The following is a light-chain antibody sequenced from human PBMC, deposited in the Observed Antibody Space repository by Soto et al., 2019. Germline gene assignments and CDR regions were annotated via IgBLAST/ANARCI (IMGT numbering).Light chain of an antibody. CDR1: QGVRNN. Sequence: EVGMTQSPVTLSVSPGESATLSCRASQGVRNNLAWYQQRPGQAPRLLIYGASTRAAGIPARFSGSGSETEFTLTIRSLQSEDFAVYYCHQYNQWPLWTFGQGTKVEI. CDR2: GAS. V-gene: IGKV3-15*01. J-gene: IGKJ1*01. CDR3: HQYNQWPLWT.